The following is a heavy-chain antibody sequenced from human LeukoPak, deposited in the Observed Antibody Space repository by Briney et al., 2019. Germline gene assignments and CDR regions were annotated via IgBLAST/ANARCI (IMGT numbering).Heavy chain of an antibody. Sequence: SETLSLTCTVSGGSISSFYWAWMRQFPGKGLEYIGYISSSETTSYNPSLKSRVTISLDTSKNQFSLKLTSVTAADTAMYYCARDKGLPQAFDIWGQGTLVTVSS. CDR2: ISSSETT. V-gene: IGHV4-59*01. CDR1: GGSISSFY. CDR3: ARDKGLPQAFDI. J-gene: IGHJ3*02. D-gene: IGHD5/OR15-5a*01.